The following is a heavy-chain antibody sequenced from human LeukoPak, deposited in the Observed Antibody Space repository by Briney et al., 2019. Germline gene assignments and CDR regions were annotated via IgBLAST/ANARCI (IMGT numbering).Heavy chain of an antibody. CDR2: IRYDGSDK. J-gene: IGHJ4*02. V-gene: IGHV3-30*19. CDR1: GFTFSRFG. D-gene: IGHD6-19*01. CDR3: ARQYSSEFDY. Sequence: GGSLGLSCAASGFTFSRFGMHWVRQAPGKGLEWVALIRYDGSDKYYADSVRGRFTISRDNSKNTFYLQMDSLRTDDTAVYYCARQYSSEFDYWGQGTLVTVSS.